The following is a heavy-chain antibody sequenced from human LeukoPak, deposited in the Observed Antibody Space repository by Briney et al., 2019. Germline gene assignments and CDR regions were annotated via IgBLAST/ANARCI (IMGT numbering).Heavy chain of an antibody. D-gene: IGHD4-17*01. CDR3: AREDYGDHGGWFDP. Sequence: GGSLRLSCAASGFTFSSYAMHWVRQAPGKGLEWVAVISYDGGNKYYADSVKGRFTISRDNSKNTLYLQMNSLRAEDTAVYYCAREDYGDHGGWFDPWGQGTLVTVSS. CDR2: ISYDGGNK. CDR1: GFTFSSYA. J-gene: IGHJ5*02. V-gene: IGHV3-30*04.